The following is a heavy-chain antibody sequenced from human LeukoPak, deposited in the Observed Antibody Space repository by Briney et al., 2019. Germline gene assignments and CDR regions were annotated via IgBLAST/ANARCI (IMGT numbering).Heavy chain of an antibody. CDR3: ARAGLSRMVRGVPNWFDP. CDR2: INHSGST. Sequence: SETLSLTCAVYGGPFSGYYWSWIRQPPGKGLEWIGEINHSGSTNYNPSLKSRVTISVDTSKNQFPLKLSSVTAADTAVYYCARAGLSRMVRGVPNWFDPWGQGTLVTVSS. J-gene: IGHJ5*02. CDR1: GGPFSGYY. D-gene: IGHD3-10*01. V-gene: IGHV4-34*01.